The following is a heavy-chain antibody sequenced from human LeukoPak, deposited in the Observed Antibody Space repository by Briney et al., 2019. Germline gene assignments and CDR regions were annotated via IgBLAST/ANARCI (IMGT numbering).Heavy chain of an antibody. Sequence: PGGSLRLSCAASGFTVSSNYMSWVRQAPGKGLEWVSVIYSGGSTYYADSVKGRFTISRDNSKNTLYLQMNSLRAEDTAVYYCARDQDYYDSSGYYYFDCWGQGTLVTVSS. CDR3: ARDQDYYDSSGYYYFDC. CDR2: IYSGGST. J-gene: IGHJ4*02. D-gene: IGHD3-22*01. CDR1: GFTVSSNY. V-gene: IGHV3-66*01.